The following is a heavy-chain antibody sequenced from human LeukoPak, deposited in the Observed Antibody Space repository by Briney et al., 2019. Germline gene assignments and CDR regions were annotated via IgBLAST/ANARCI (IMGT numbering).Heavy chain of an antibody. CDR2: IKQDGSEK. CDR3: ARGGFTIVPTAPDY. CDR1: GFTFSSYW. Sequence: PGGSLRLSCAASGFTFSSYWMSWVRQAPGKGLEWVANIKQDGSEKYYVDSVKGRFTISRDNAKNSLYLQMNSLRAEDTAVYYCARGGFTIVPTAPDYWGQETLVTVSS. V-gene: IGHV3-7*01. J-gene: IGHJ4*02. D-gene: IGHD4/OR15-4a*01.